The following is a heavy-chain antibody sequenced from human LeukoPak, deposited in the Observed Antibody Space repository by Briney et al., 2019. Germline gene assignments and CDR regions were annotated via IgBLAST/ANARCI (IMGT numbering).Heavy chain of an antibody. Sequence: ASVKVSCKASGYTFTSYGINWVRQAPGQGLEWMGWISAYTGNTNYAQKLQGRVTMTTDTSTSSAYMELRSLRSDDTAVFYCAREIAGIDSWGQGTLVTVSS. CDR3: AREIAGIDS. J-gene: IGHJ5*01. V-gene: IGHV1-18*01. CDR1: GYTFTSYG. CDR2: ISAYTGNT. D-gene: IGHD3-22*01.